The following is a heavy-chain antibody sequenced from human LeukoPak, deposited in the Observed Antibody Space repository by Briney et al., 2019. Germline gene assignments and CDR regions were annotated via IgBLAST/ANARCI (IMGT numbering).Heavy chain of an antibody. V-gene: IGHV4-59*01. CDR3: ATSCDYYDFGR. Sequence: SAPLSITCTAAGGSISSYYWRWFRQPPARGVVWIGYNYYSGGTNYNPSLKSRVTISVNPSKNQFSLKLSSVTAADSAVYYCATSCDYYDFGRWGQGTLVTVSS. CDR1: GGSISSYY. CDR2: NYYSGGT. J-gene: IGHJ4*02. D-gene: IGHD3-10*01.